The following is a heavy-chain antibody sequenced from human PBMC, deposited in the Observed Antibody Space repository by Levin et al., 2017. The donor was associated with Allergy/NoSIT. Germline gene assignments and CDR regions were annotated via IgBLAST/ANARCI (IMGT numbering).Heavy chain of an antibody. CDR1: GFTFRTSA. D-gene: IGHD3-9*01. J-gene: IGHJ3*02. V-gene: IGHV3-21*06. Sequence: PGGSLRLSCAASGFTFRTSAMSWVRQAPGKGLEWVSSINDVSSHIYYADSVKGRFTISRDNAENSLSLQMDSLRADDTAVYYCAADKGRYLRYDAFYIWGQGTMVTVSS. CDR2: INDVSSHI. CDR3: AADKGRYLRYDAFYI.